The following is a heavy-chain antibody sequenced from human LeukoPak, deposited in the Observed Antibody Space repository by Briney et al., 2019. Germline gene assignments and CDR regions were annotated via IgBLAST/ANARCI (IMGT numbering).Heavy chain of an antibody. V-gene: IGHV3-21*05. D-gene: IGHD5-12*01. CDR1: GFTFRSYA. CDR2: MSSDSSFI. Sequence: GGSLRLSCVASGFTFRSYAMNWVRQAPGKGLEWVSYMSSDSSFINYADSVKGRFTISRDNAKNSLFLQMDSPRADDTAVYYCARGEVATTYYYGMDVWGQGTTVAVSS. CDR3: ARGEVATTYYYGMDV. J-gene: IGHJ6*02.